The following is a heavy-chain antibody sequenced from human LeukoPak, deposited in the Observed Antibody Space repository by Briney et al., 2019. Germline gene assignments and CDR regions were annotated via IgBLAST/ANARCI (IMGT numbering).Heavy chain of an antibody. D-gene: IGHD3-22*01. Sequence: GGSLRLSCAASGFTFSNYGMHWVRQAPGKGLEWVAFIRYDGRNEYSADSVKGRFTISRDNSRNTLYVQMNSLRSEDTAVYHCARDGVFGYYDSSGYPDYWGEGTLVTVSS. J-gene: IGHJ4*02. V-gene: IGHV3-30*02. CDR2: IRYDGRNE. CDR1: GFTFSNYG. CDR3: ARDGVFGYYDSSGYPDY.